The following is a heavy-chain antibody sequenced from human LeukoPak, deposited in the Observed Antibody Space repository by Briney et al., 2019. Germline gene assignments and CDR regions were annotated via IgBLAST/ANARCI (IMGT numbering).Heavy chain of an antibody. J-gene: IGHJ4*02. V-gene: IGHV3-48*01. CDR3: ARLIITSDDAY. Sequence: GGSLRLSCVASGFTFSMSSLNWVRQAPGKGLEWLSCISSNGGTIYYADSVTGRFTISRDNVNNSLHLEINSLRAEDPAVYYCARLIITSDDAYWGQGTLVTVSS. CDR1: GFTFSMSS. D-gene: IGHD3-16*01. CDR2: ISSNGGTI.